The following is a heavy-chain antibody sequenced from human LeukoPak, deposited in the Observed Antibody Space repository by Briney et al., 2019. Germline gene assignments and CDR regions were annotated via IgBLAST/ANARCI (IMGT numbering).Heavy chain of an antibody. J-gene: IGHJ3*02. Sequence: GGSLRLSCAASGFTFSDYYMSWIRQAPGKGLEWVSYISSSGSTIYYADSVKGRFTISRDNAKNSLYLQMNSLRAEDTAVYYCARARITMIVDKNPPNAFDIWGQGTMVTVSS. V-gene: IGHV3-11*01. CDR3: ARARITMIVDKNPPNAFDI. CDR1: GFTFSDYY. CDR2: ISSSGSTI. D-gene: IGHD3-22*01.